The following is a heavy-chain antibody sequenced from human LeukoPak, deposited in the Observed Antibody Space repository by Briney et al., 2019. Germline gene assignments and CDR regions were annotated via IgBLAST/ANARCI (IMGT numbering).Heavy chain of an antibody. CDR3: VRGWDHYDFDS. CDR1: GFSFSSYY. V-gene: IGHV3-74*01. Sequence: GGSLRLSCAASGFSFSSYYMHWVRQAPGKGLAWVSRINGVASDTIYADSVKGRFTISRDNAKNTLYLQMTSLRAEDTAIYYCVRGWDHYDFDSWGQGTLVTVSS. D-gene: IGHD3-16*01. J-gene: IGHJ5*01. CDR2: INGVASDT.